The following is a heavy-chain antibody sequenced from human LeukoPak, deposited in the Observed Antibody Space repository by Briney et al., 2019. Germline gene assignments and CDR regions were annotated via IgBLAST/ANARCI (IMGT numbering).Heavy chain of an antibody. J-gene: IGHJ4*02. CDR1: GGSISSYY. CDR2: IYYSGST. D-gene: IGHD1-26*01. Sequence: SETLSLTCTVSGGSISSYYWSWIRQPPGKGLEWIGYIYYSGSTNYNPSLKSRVTISVDTSKNQFSLKLSSVTAADTAVYYCARHSGSFFFDYWGLGTLVTVSS. CDR3: ARHSGSFFFDY. V-gene: IGHV4-59*08.